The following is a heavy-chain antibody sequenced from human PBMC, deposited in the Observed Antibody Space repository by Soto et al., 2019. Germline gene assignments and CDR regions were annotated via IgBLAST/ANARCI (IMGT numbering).Heavy chain of an antibody. Sequence: EGSMRLSCVASGFTLSTYTMNWVRQAPGPVLKWFSAIGGGRRNTYAAHAVNGRFTISRDNSESPLYLQMNCLRAEDTGVYYCAKVYSGFCSCYPYYFRYWRPGIRVTVS. CDR1: GFTLSTYT. D-gene: IGHD3-3*01. J-gene: IGHJ4*02. CDR2: IGGGRRNT. V-gene: IGHV3-23*01. CDR3: AKVYSGFCSCYPYYFRY.